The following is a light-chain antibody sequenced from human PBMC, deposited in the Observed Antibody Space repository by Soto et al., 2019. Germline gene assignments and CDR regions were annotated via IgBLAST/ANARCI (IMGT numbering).Light chain of an antibody. CDR1: SSDIGSYDH. CDR3: ISYTDRQSYL. J-gene: IGLJ1*01. V-gene: IGLV2-14*03. CDR2: AVS. Sequence: QCALTQPASVSGSPGQSITISCSGTSSDIGSYDHVAWYQQFPGKSRKLIIYAVSDRPSGVSDRFSGSKSGISASLTISGLQTEDEADYYCISYTDRQSYLFGTGTKVTVL.